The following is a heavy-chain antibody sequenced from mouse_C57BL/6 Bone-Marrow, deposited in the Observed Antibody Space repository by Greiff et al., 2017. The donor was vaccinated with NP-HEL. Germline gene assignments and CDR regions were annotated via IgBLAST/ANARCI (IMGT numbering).Heavy chain of an antibody. D-gene: IGHD1-1*01. CDR1: GYTFTSYW. CDR3: TRSPYYYGSSYWYFDV. CDR2: IYPGNSDT. V-gene: IGHV1-5*01. J-gene: IGHJ1*03. Sequence: VQLKESGTVLARPGASVKMSCKTSGYTFTSYWMHWVKQRPGQGLEWIGAIYPGNSDTSYNQTFKGKAKLTAVTSASTAYMELSSLTNEDSAVYYCTRSPYYYGSSYWYFDVWGTGTTVTVSA.